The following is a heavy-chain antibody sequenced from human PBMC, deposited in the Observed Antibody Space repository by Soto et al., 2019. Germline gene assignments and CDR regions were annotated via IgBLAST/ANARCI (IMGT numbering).Heavy chain of an antibody. D-gene: IGHD1-26*01. CDR1: GFIFSDRY. CDR3: ERESTGSYYYFDS. CDR2: ISSSGKTV. J-gene: IGHJ4*02. Sequence: QVQLVESGGRLVGPDASLRLSCAASGFIFSDRYMSWIRQAPGKGLEWVAYISSSGKTVHYADSVKGRFTISRDNAGNSVYLQMNSLRAEDTAVYFCERESTGSYYYFDSWGQGTLVTVS. V-gene: IGHV3-11*01.